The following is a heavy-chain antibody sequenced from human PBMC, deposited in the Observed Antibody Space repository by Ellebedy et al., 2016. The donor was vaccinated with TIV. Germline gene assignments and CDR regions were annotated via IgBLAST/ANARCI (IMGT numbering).Heavy chain of an antibody. D-gene: IGHD2-2*01. CDR3: LRAVDYFED. Sequence: MPSETLSLTCTVPGASVGLSGYYWGWIRQQPGKGLEWIGYIFYNGGTYYTPSLNSRVSISEDTSKNQFSLHLTSVTAADTAVYYCLRAVDYFEDWGQGTLVTVSS. CDR1: GASVGLSGYY. CDR2: IFYNGGT. V-gene: IGHV4-31*03. J-gene: IGHJ4*02.